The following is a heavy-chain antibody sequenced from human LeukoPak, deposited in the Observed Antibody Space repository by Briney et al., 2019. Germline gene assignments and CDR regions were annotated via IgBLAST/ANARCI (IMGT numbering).Heavy chain of an antibody. Sequence: ASVKVSCKASGYTFTGYYMHWVRQAPGQGLEWMGWISAYNGNTNYAQKLQGRVTMTTDTSTSTAYMELRSLRSDDTAVYYCARDYLSGEATGSSFDPWGQGTLVTVSS. CDR2: ISAYNGNT. D-gene: IGHD5-12*01. V-gene: IGHV1-18*04. J-gene: IGHJ5*02. CDR3: ARDYLSGEATGSSFDP. CDR1: GYTFTGYY.